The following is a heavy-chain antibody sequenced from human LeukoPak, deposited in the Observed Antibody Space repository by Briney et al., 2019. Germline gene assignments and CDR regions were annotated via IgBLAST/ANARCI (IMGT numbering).Heavy chain of an antibody. CDR2: ISSSSSYT. J-gene: IGHJ4*02. V-gene: IGHV3-11*06. D-gene: IGHD3-10*01. Sequence: GGSLRLSCAASGFTFSDYYMSWIRQAPGKGPEWVSYISSSSSYTNYADSVKGRFTISRDNAKNSLYLQMNSLRAEDTAVYYCARAPSPMVPYYFDYWGQGTLVTVSS. CDR3: ARAPSPMVPYYFDY. CDR1: GFTFSDYY.